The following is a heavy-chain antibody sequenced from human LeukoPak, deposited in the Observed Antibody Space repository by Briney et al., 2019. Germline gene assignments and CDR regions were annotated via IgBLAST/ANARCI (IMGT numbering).Heavy chain of an antibody. CDR1: GGSISSGGYY. V-gene: IGHV4-31*03. J-gene: IGHJ6*02. CDR3: ARGSENNYYYYYGMDV. Sequence: PSETLSLTCTVSGGSISSGGYYWSWIRQHPGKGLEWIGYIYYSGSTYYNPSLKSRVTISVDTSKNQFPLKLSSVTAADTAVYYCARGSENNYYYYYGMDVWGRGTTVTVSS. CDR2: IYYSGST. D-gene: IGHD1/OR15-1a*01.